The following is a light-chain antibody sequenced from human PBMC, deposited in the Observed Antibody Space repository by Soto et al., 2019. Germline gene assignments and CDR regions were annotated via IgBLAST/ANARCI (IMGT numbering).Light chain of an antibody. CDR1: QSVSSSY. CDR2: GAS. V-gene: IGKV3-20*01. CDR3: QKYGSSSCT. J-gene: IGKJ1*01. Sequence: EIVLTQSPGTLSLSPGERATLSCRASQSVSSSYLAWYQQKPGQAPRLLIYGASSRATGIPDRFSGSGSGTDFTLTISRLEPEDFAVYYCQKYGSSSCTFGQGTKVEIK.